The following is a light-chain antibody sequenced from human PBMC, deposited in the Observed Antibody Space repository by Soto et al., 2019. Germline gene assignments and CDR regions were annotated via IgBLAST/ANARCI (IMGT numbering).Light chain of an antibody. CDR2: EVN. CDR1: SSDVGAFNY. Sequence: QSALTQPPSGSGSPGQSVTISCTGTSSDVGAFNYVSWYQHHPGKVPKFLIYEVNKRPSGVPDRFSGSKSGNTASLTVSGLQPEDEAEYFCSSFVDGTSYVFGTGTKVTVL. CDR3: SSFVDGTSYV. J-gene: IGLJ1*01. V-gene: IGLV2-8*01.